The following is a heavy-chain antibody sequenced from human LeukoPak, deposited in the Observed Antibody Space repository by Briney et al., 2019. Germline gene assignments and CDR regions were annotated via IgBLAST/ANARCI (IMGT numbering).Heavy chain of an antibody. CDR2: IYYSGST. CDR1: GDSISTGSYY. CDR3: GRHRGYYGSGSKVDY. J-gene: IGHJ4*02. D-gene: IGHD3-10*01. Sequence: TSETLSLTCTVSGDSISTGSYYWGWIRQPPGKGLEWIGSIYYSGSTYYNPSLKSRVTISVDTSKNQFSLKLSSMTAADTAVYYCGRHRGYYGSGSKVDYWGQGTLVTVSS. V-gene: IGHV4-39*01.